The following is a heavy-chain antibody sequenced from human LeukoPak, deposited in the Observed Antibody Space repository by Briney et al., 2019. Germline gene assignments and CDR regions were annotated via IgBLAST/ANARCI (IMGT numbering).Heavy chain of an antibody. V-gene: IGHV5-51*01. Sequence: GESLKISCKGSGYSFTSYWIGWVRQMPGKGLEWMGIIYPGDSDTRYSPSFQGQVTISADKSISTAYLQWSSLKASDTAMYYCASPVFTYYYDSSGLDAFDIWGQGTMVTVSS. CDR3: ASPVFTYYYDSSGLDAFDI. J-gene: IGHJ3*02. CDR2: IYPGDSDT. D-gene: IGHD3-22*01. CDR1: GYSFTSYW.